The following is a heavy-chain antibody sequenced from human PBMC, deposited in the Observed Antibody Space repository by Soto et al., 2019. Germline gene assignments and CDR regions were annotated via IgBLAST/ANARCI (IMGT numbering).Heavy chain of an antibody. V-gene: IGHV4-39*01. J-gene: IGHJ4*02. CDR3: VRIGNFYGSGSYYDTPFDS. CDR2: VYHSGST. D-gene: IGHD3-10*01. Sequence: SETLSLTCAVSGDSISSSSNWWACVRQPPGRGLEWVASVYHSGSTYYNPSLKSRVTISIDTSRNQFSLKLNSVTAADTAIFYCVRIGNFYGSGSYYDTPFDSWGQGTLVTVSS. CDR1: GDSISSSSNW.